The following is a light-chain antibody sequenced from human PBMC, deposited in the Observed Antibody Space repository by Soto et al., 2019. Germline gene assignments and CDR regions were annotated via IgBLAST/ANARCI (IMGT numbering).Light chain of an antibody. V-gene: IGKV3-15*01. J-gene: IGKJ4*01. Sequence: EIVLTQSPPTLSVSPSGRSRLXKRASQGIGETLAWYQQKPGQTPRLLIYDTSIRATGVPARFSGSRSGAEFTLTISSLQSEDFAVYYCQHYVTWPLTFGGGTKVDIK. CDR2: DTS. CDR3: QHYVTWPLT. CDR1: QGIGET.